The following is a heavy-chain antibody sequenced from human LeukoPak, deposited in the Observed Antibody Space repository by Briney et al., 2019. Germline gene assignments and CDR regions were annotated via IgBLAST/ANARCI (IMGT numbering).Heavy chain of an antibody. CDR2: ISYDGSNK. D-gene: IGHD4-17*01. V-gene: IGHV3-30*18. Sequence: PGRSLRLSCSASGFTFRSYGMLWVRQAPGKGLEWVAVISYDGSNKYYADSVKGRFTISRDNSKNTLYLQMNSLRAEDTAVYYCAKDRYGDYVGYYYYYYGMDVWGQGTTVTVSS. CDR1: GFTFRSYG. CDR3: AKDRYGDYVGYYYYYYGMDV. J-gene: IGHJ6*02.